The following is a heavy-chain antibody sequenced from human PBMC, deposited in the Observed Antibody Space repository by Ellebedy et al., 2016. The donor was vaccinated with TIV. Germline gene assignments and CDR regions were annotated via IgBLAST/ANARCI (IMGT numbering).Heavy chain of an antibody. D-gene: IGHD3-10*02. CDR3: AREVFGDRNRRGMDV. CDR2: IIPIFGTA. J-gene: IGHJ6*02. CDR1: GGTFSSYA. V-gene: IGHV1-69*13. Sequence: ASVKVSCKASGGTFSSYAISWVRQAPGQELEWMGGIIPIFGTANYAQKFQGRVTITADESTSTAYMELSSLRSEDTAVYYCAREVFGDRNRRGMDVWGQGTTVTVSS.